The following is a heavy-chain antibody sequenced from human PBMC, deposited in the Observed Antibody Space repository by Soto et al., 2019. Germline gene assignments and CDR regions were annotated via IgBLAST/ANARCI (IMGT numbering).Heavy chain of an antibody. CDR3: ARAHDILTGWKFDF. J-gene: IGHJ4*02. CDR1: GYSFTDFC. D-gene: IGHD3-9*01. Sequence: ASVKVSCKASGYSFTDFCVNWVRQAPVQRLEKLRWISSYTGNRVYAQIFWCRLTVTTDTTRDTSYLELTNLRSDDTAIYYCARAHDILTGWKFDFWGQGTLVTVSS. CDR2: ISSYTGNR. V-gene: IGHV1-18*01.